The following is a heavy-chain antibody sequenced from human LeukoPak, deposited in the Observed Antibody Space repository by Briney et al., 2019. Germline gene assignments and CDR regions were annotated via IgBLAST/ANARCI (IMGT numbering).Heavy chain of an antibody. CDR3: ARDSLPYYDFWSGYYSYFQH. CDR2: INAGNGNT. D-gene: IGHD3-3*01. Sequence: ASVKVSCKASGYTFTSYAMHWVRQAPGQRLEWMGWINAGNGNTKYSQKFQGRVTITADESTSTAYMELSSLRSEDTAVYYCARDSLPYYDFWSGYYSYFQHWGQGTLVTVSS. J-gene: IGHJ1*01. V-gene: IGHV1-3*01. CDR1: GYTFTSYA.